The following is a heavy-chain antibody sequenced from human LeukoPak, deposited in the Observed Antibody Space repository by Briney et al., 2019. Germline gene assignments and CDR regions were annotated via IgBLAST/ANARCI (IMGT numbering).Heavy chain of an antibody. CDR3: ARELGLNWFDP. Sequence: PSETLSLTCAVYGGSFSGYYWSWIRQPAGKGLEWIGRIYTSGSTNYNPSLKSRVTISGDTSKNQFSLKLSSVTAADTAVYYCARELGLNWFDPWGQGTLVTVSS. CDR2: IYTSGST. V-gene: IGHV4-4*07. CDR1: GGSFSGYY. J-gene: IGHJ5*02.